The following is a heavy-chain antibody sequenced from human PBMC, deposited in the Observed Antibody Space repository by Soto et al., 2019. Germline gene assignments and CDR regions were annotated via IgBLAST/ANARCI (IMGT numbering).Heavy chain of an antibody. J-gene: IGHJ4*02. CDR1: GGSVSSSSYY. Sequence: QLQLQESGPGLVKPSETLSLTCTVSGGSVSSSSYYWGWVRQPPGKGLEWIGSVYYSGSTYYNPSHESLVTISVDKSKNQFSLKLMSLSAADTAVYCCGGLGGLATISYYFDYWGQGALVTVSS. CDR3: GGLGGLATISYYFDY. CDR2: VYYSGST. D-gene: IGHD3-16*01. V-gene: IGHV4-39*01.